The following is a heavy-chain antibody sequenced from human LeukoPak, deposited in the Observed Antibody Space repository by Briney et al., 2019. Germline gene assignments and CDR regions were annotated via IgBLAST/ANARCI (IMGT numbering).Heavy chain of an antibody. V-gene: IGHV3-66*01. CDR2: IYSGGST. J-gene: IGHJ4*02. CDR3: ARGTVTMVDY. Sequence: GGSLRLSCAASGFTVSSNYMSWVRQAPGRGLEWVSVIYSGGSTYYADSVKGGFTIPRDNSKNTLFLQMNSLRAGDTAVYYCARGTVTMVDYWGQGTLVTVSS. D-gene: IGHD3-10*01. CDR1: GFTVSSNY.